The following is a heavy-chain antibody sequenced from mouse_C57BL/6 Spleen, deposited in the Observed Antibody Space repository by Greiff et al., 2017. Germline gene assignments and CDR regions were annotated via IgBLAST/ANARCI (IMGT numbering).Heavy chain of an antibody. CDR2: IDPSDSYT. CDR3: ARRSFNWDFDY. Sequence: QVQLQQPGAELVMPGASVKLSCKASGYTFTSYWMHWVKQRPGQGLEWIGEIDPSDSYTNYNQKFKGKSTLTVDKSSSTAYMQLSSLTSEDSAVYYCARRSFNWDFDYWGQGTTFTVSS. V-gene: IGHV1-69*01. CDR1: GYTFTSYW. D-gene: IGHD4-1*01. J-gene: IGHJ2*01.